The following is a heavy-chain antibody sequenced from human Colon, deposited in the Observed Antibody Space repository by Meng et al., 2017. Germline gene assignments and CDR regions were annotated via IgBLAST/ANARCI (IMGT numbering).Heavy chain of an antibody. CDR1: GGSFSGYY. V-gene: IGHV4-34*01. CDR2: INHSGST. CDR3: AREGDTAMVLGD. D-gene: IGHD5-18*01. J-gene: IGHJ4*02. Sequence: SETLSLTCAVYGGSFSGYYWSWIRQPPGKGLEWIGEINHSGSTNYNPSLKSRVTISVDTSKNQFSLKLSSVTAADTAVYYCAREGDTAMVLGDWGQGTPVTVSS.